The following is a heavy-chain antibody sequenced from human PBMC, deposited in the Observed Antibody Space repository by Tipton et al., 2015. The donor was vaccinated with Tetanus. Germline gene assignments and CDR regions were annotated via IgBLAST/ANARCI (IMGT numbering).Heavy chain of an antibody. D-gene: IGHD5-12*01. CDR1: GGSFSGYY. V-gene: IGHV4-34*01. CDR3: ARGQELFLVATVVSLLDY. J-gene: IGHJ4*02. CDR2: INHSGST. Sequence: TLSLTCAVYGGSFSGYYWSWIRQPPGKGLEWIGEINHSGSTNYNPPLKSRVTISVDTSKNQFSLKLSSVTAADTAVYYCARGQELFLVATVVSLLDYWGQGTLFTVSS.